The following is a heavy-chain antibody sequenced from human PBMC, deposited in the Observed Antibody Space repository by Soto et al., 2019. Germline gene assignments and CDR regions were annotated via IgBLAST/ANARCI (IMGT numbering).Heavy chain of an antibody. V-gene: IGHV1-18*01. CDR1: GYDFTSYG. CDR3: ARGRIVASIHDAFEI. J-gene: IGHJ3*02. D-gene: IGHD2-21*01. CDR2: ISAYNGKR. Sequence: QGQLLQSGDEVKKPGASVRVSCRASGYDFTSYGISWVRKAPGQGLEWVSWISAYNGKRDTAQKFQGRVTMTLDTSTDTAHMELGDLTSADTAVYYCARGRIVASIHDAFEIWGQGTMVAVSS.